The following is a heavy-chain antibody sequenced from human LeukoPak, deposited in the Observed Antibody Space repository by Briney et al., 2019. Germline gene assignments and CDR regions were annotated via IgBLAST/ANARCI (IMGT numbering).Heavy chain of an antibody. CDR3: ARDLYYYDSSGHYFDY. J-gene: IGHJ4*02. CDR1: GGSISRYY. V-gene: IGHV4-59*01. CDR2: IYYSGST. Sequence: SETLSLTCTVSGGSISRYYWSWIRQPPGKGLEWIGYIYYSGSTNYNPSLKSRVTISVDTSKNQFSLKLSSVTAADTAVYYCARDLYYYDSSGHYFDYWGQGTLVTVSS. D-gene: IGHD3-22*01.